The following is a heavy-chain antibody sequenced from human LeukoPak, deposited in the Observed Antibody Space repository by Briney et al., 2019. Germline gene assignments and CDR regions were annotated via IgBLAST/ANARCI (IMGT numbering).Heavy chain of an antibody. D-gene: IGHD5-24*01. J-gene: IGHJ4*02. CDR2: ISSSSSYI. Sequence: GGSLRLSCAASGFTFSSYSMNWVRQAPGKGLEWVSSISSSSSYIYYADSVKGRFTISRDNSKNMVYLQMNNLRPEDTAVYSCARARRWLQLDFDCWGQGTLVTVSS. V-gene: IGHV3-21*06. CDR3: ARARRWLQLDFDC. CDR1: GFTFSSYS.